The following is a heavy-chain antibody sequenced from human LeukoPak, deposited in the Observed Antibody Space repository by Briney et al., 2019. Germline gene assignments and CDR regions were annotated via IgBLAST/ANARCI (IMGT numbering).Heavy chain of an antibody. Sequence: GGSLRLSCAASGFTFSSYAMHWVRQAPGKGLEWVAVISYDGSNKYYADSVKGRFTISRDNSKNTLYLQMNSLRAEDTAVYYCARAVYDFWSGYYTPSYYGMDVWGLGTTVTVSS. CDR1: GFTFSSYA. V-gene: IGHV3-30-3*01. J-gene: IGHJ6*02. CDR2: ISYDGSNK. D-gene: IGHD3-3*01. CDR3: ARAVYDFWSGYYTPSYYGMDV.